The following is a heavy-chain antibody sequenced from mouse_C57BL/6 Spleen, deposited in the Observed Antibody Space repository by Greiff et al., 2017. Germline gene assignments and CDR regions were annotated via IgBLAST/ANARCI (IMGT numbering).Heavy chain of an antibody. CDR2: IYPGNSDT. V-gene: IGHV1-5*01. Sequence: EVKLQESGTVLVRPGASVKMSCKTSGYTFTSYWMHWVKQRPGQGLEWIGAIYPGNSDTSYNQKFKGKAKLTAVTSASTAYMELSSLTNEDSAVYYSVTGTLYAMDVWGKGTSVTVSS. J-gene: IGHJ4*01. CDR1: GYTFTSYW. D-gene: IGHD4-1*01. CDR3: VTGTLYAMDV.